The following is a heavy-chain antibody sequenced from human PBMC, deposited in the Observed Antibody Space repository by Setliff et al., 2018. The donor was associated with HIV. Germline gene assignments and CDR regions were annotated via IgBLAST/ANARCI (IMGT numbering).Heavy chain of an antibody. V-gene: IGHV3-7*01. D-gene: IGHD1-26*01. J-gene: IGHJ6*03. CDR1: GFTLSGYW. CDR2: IKQDGSEK. Sequence: GGSLRLSCAASGFTLSGYWLSWVRQAPGKGLEWVASIKQDGSEKYYVDSLKGRFAISRDNAKNSLYLQMNSLRAEDTAVYYCARVSELLAYYMDVWGKGTTVTVSS. CDR3: ARVSELLAYYMDV.